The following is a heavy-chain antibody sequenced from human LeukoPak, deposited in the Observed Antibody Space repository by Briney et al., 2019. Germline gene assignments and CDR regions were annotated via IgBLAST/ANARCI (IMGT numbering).Heavy chain of an antibody. V-gene: IGHV3-74*01. Sequence: GGSLRLSCAASGFTFSSYTMNWVRQAPGKGLVWVSHINSDGSITSYADSVKGRFTISRDNAKNTLYLQMNSLRAEDTAVYYCARDAVDTANAVWGQGTTVTVSS. CDR2: INSDGSIT. CDR3: ARDAVDTANAV. J-gene: IGHJ6*02. D-gene: IGHD5-18*01. CDR1: GFTFSSYT.